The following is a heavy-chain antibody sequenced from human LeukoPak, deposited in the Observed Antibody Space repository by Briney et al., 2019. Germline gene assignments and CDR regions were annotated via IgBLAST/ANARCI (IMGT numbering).Heavy chain of an antibody. CDR1: GFTFSSYW. Sequence: GGSLRLSCAASGFTFSSYWMHWVRQAPGKGLVGFSRINSDGSSITYADSVKGRFTISRDNAKNTLFLQMNSLRVEDTAVYYCAREGRVSGYDFDCWGQGTLVTVSS. CDR2: INSDGSSI. J-gene: IGHJ4*02. D-gene: IGHD5-12*01. CDR3: AREGRVSGYDFDC. V-gene: IGHV3-74*03.